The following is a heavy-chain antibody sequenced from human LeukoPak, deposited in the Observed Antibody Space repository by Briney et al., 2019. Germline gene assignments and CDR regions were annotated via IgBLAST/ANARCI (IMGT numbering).Heavy chain of an antibody. CDR3: TRGAYYDFWSGYYKGSYYYYMDV. D-gene: IGHD3-3*01. CDR1: GFTFGDYA. J-gene: IGHJ6*03. CDR2: IRSKAYGGTT. Sequence: GGSLRLSCTASGFTFGDYAMSWFRQAPGKGLEWVGFIRSKAYGGTTEYAASVKGRFTISRDDSKSIAYLQMNSLKTEDTAVYYCTRGAYYDFWSGYYKGSYYYYMDVWGKGTTVTVSS. V-gene: IGHV3-49*03.